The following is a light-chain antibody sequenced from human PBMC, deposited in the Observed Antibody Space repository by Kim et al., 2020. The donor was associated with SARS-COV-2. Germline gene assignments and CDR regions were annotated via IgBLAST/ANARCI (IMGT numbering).Light chain of an antibody. CDR1: ALPKQY. CDR2: KDS. CDR3: QSADSSGTPYWV. Sequence: PGQTARITCSGDALPKQYAYWYQQKPGQAPVLVIYKDSERPSGIPERFSGSSSGTTVTLTISGVQAEDEADYYCQSADSSGTPYWVFGGGTQLTVL. V-gene: IGLV3-25*03. J-gene: IGLJ3*02.